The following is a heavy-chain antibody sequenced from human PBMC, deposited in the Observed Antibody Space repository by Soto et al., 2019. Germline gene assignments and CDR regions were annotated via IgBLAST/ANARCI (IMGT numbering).Heavy chain of an antibody. CDR2: IDPSDSYT. J-gene: IGHJ6*02. CDR3: ARGALTTVTAYYYYGMDV. D-gene: IGHD4-17*01. Sequence: EVQLVQSGAEVKKPGESLRISCKGSGYSFTSYWISWVRQMPGKGLEWMGRIDPSDSYTNYSPSFQGHVTISADKSISTAYLQWSSLKASDTAMYYCARGALTTVTAYYYYGMDVWGQGTTVTVSS. CDR1: GYSFTSYW. V-gene: IGHV5-10-1*03.